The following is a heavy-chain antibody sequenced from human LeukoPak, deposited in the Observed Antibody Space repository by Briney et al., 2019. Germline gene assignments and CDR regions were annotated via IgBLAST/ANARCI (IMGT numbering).Heavy chain of an antibody. CDR2: IYYSGNT. CDR1: GGSINSRTYF. D-gene: IGHD1-26*01. CDR3: AREGNSGSYLWAFDI. J-gene: IGHJ3*02. Sequence: PSETLSLTCSVSGGSINSRTYFWGLIRQPPGKGLEWIGSIYYSGNTYYNPSLSRRVTISEDTSKNQLSLTLSSVTAADTAVYYCAREGNSGSYLWAFDIWGQGTMVTVSS. V-gene: IGHV4-39*07.